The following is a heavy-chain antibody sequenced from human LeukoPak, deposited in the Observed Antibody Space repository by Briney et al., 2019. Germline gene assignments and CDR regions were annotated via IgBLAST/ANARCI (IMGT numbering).Heavy chain of an antibody. Sequence: SETLSLTCTVSGGPISSYYWSWIRQPAGKGLEWIGRIYTSGSTNYNPSLKSRVTMSVDTSKNQFSLKLSSVTAADTAVYYCAREGSYGSYYCYYMDVWGKGTTVTVSS. CDR3: AREGSYGSYYCYYMDV. D-gene: IGHD5-18*01. CDR2: IYTSGST. CDR1: GGPISSYY. J-gene: IGHJ6*03. V-gene: IGHV4-4*07.